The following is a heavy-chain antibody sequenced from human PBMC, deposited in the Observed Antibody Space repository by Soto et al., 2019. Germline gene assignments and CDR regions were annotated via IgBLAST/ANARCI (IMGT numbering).Heavy chain of an antibody. V-gene: IGHV4-59*01. Sequence: PSETLSLTCTVSGGSISSYYWSWIRQPPGKGLEWIGYIYYSGSTNYNPSLKSRVTISVDTSKNQFSLKLSSVTAADTAVYYCARTGRFGETLLDYWGQGTLVTVSS. J-gene: IGHJ4*02. D-gene: IGHD3-10*01. CDR2: IYYSGST. CDR1: GGSISSYY. CDR3: ARTGRFGETLLDY.